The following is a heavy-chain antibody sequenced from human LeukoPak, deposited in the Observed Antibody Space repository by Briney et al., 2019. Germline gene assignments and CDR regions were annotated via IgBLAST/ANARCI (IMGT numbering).Heavy chain of an antibody. Sequence: GGSLRLSCAASGFTFSSYSMNWVRQAPGKGLEWVSTISGSGRNTYYADSVKGRFTISRDNSKNTLYLQMNSLKAEDTAVYYCAKEGEGHITMMALLTRDLDYWGQGTLVTVSS. CDR1: GFTFSSYS. V-gene: IGHV3-23*01. CDR3: AKEGEGHITMMALLTRDLDY. D-gene: IGHD3-22*01. CDR2: ISGSGRNT. J-gene: IGHJ4*02.